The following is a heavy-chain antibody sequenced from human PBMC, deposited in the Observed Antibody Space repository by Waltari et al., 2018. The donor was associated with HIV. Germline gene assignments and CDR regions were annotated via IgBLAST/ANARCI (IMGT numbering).Heavy chain of an antibody. Sequence: QVQMQESGPGLVKPSETLSLTCDVSGYFISSGYYWGWIRQPPGKGLEWIGSMSHSGGTSYNPSIKSRVTISIDTSKYQFSLQLSSVTAADTAVYYCARDQTYSSLTSFDYWGQGTLVTVSS. CDR2: MSHSGGT. CDR1: GYFISSGYY. J-gene: IGHJ4*02. CDR3: ARDQTYSSLTSFDY. D-gene: IGHD6-6*01. V-gene: IGHV4-38-2*02.